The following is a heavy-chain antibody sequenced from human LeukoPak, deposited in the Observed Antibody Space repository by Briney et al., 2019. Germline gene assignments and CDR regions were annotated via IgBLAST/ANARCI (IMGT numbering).Heavy chain of an antibody. CDR3: ARQSISGSSLSYFDY. CDR1: GASISSYY. CDR2: IYDSGST. D-gene: IGHD3-22*01. V-gene: IGHV4-59*01. Sequence: SSETLSPTCPVPGASISSYYWSWIRQPPGKGLEWIGNIYDSGSTNYNPSLKSRVTISVDTSKNQCSLKLSSVAAADTAVYYCARQSISGSSLSYFDYWGQGTLVNVS. J-gene: IGHJ4*02.